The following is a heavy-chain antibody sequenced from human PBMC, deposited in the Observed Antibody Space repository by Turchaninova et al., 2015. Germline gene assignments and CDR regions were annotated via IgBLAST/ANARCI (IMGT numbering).Heavy chain of an antibody. V-gene: IGHV3-30*18. D-gene: IGHD1-26*01. J-gene: IGHJ4*02. CDR2: ISYDGSNK. Sequence: QVQLVEYGGGVVRPGRGLSISGSVAGITFSSNGRHWGRQTPGKGLEWVAAISYDGSNKYYADSVKGRFTIFRDKSKNTLYLQMNGLRLEDTAVYSCAKAQIVGVTEGADYWGQGTLVTVSS. CDR3: AKAQIVGVTEGADY. CDR1: GITFSSNG.